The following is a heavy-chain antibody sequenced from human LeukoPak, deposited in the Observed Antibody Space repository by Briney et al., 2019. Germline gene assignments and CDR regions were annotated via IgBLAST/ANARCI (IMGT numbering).Heavy chain of an antibody. V-gene: IGHV3-74*01. CDR3: TRGYTSGYFFVY. J-gene: IGHJ4*02. CDR2: MNTDGSTT. CDR1: GFTFSSYW. Sequence: GGSLRLSCVASGFTFSSYWMHRVRQAPGKGLVWVSGMNTDGSTTRHADSVKGRFTISRDNAKNTLYLQMNSLRAEDTAVYYCTRGYTSGYFFVYWGQGTLVTVSS. D-gene: IGHD3-22*01.